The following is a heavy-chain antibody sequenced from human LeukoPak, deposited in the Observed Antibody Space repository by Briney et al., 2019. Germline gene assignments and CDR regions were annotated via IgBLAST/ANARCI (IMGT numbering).Heavy chain of an antibody. CDR1: GFPFSSYG. CDR2: LRKDATYS. Sequence: AGGSLRLSCAASGFPFSSYGMYWVRQTPDKGLQWVAYLRKDATYSNYADSVRGRFTISRDNSKNTLDLQMSSLRVEDTAVYYCAKPRSAESPFDYWGQGTLVTVSS. J-gene: IGHJ4*02. V-gene: IGHV3-30*02. D-gene: IGHD3-3*01. CDR3: AKPRSAESPFDY.